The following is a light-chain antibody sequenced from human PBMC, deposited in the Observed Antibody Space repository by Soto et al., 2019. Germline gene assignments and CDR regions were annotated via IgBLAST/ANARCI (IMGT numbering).Light chain of an antibody. V-gene: IGKV3D-20*02. J-gene: IGKJ3*01. CDR3: QQRSNWL. CDR2: DAS. Sequence: EFVLTQSPGTLSLSPGERATLSCRASQTVRNNYLAWYQQKPGQAPRLLIYDASSRATGIPDRFSGGGSGTDFTLTISSLEPEDSAVYYCQQRSNWLFGPGTKVDIK. CDR1: QTVRNNY.